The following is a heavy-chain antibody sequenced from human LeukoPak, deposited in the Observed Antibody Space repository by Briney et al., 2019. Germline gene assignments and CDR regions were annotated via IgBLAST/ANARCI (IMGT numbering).Heavy chain of an antibody. CDR3: ALQPDYYYYGMDV. CDR2: IIPIFGTA. J-gene: IGHJ6*02. D-gene: IGHD1-1*01. CDR1: GGTFSSYA. Sequence: SVKVSCKASGGTFSSYAISWVRQAPEQGLEWMGGIIPIFGTANYAQKFQGRVTITADESTSTAYMELSSLRSEDTAVYYCALQPDYYYYGMDVWGQGTTVTVS. V-gene: IGHV1-69*13.